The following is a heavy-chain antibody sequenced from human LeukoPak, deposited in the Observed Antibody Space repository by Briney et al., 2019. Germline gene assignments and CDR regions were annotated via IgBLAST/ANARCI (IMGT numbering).Heavy chain of an antibody. CDR3: ARYSSSWYSHFDY. Sequence: GGSLRLSCAASGFTFSDYYMSWIRQAPGKGLEWVSYISSSGSTIYYADSVKGRFTISRDNAKNSLYLQMNSLRAEDTAVYYCARYSSSWYSHFDYWGQGTPVTVSS. J-gene: IGHJ4*02. CDR1: GFTFSDYY. D-gene: IGHD6-13*01. V-gene: IGHV3-11*04. CDR2: ISSSGSTI.